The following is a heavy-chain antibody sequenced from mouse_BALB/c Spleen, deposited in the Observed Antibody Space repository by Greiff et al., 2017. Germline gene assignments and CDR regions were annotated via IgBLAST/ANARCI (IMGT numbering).Heavy chain of an antibody. J-gene: IGHJ2*01. CDR2: ISYSGST. CDR1: GYSITSDYA. Sequence: VQLKESGPGLVKPSQSLSLTCTVTGYSITSDYAWNWIRQFPGNKLEWMGYISYSGSTSYNPSLKSRISITRDTSKNQFFLQLNSVTTEDTATYYCARFYYYGSSFSDYWGQGTTLTVSS. V-gene: IGHV3-2*02. CDR3: ARFYYYGSSFSDY. D-gene: IGHD1-1*01.